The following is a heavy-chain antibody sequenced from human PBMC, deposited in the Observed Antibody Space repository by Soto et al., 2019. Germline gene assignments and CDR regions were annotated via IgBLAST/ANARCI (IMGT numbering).Heavy chain of an antibody. D-gene: IGHD6-19*01. CDR3: ARGISIAVAGLYDFYGMAA. CDR1: GGSISSDY. CDR2: IYYSGST. Sequence: SEPLCLTGTASGGSISSDYLSWLRQPPEKGLEWIGYIYYSGSTNYNPSLKSRVTISVDTSKNQFSLKLSSVTAADTAVYYCARGISIAVAGLYDFYGMAAWG. V-gene: IGHV4-59*01. J-gene: IGHJ6*02.